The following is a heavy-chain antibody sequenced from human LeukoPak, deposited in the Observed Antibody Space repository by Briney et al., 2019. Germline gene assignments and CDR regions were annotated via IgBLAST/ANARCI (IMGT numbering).Heavy chain of an antibody. D-gene: IGHD6-25*01. CDR3: ARDLATSANWELDY. Sequence: ASVKVSCKASGYTFTGYFIHWVRQAPGQGLEWMGRISSNSGVTTYALSFQGRVTMTRDTSINTAYMELSSLRSDDTAVYYCARDLATSANWELDYWGQGTLITVSS. V-gene: IGHV1-2*02. CDR2: ISSNSGVT. J-gene: IGHJ4*02. CDR1: GYTFTGYF.